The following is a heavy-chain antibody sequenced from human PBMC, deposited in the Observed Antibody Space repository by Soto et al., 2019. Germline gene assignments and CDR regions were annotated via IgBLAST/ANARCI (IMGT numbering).Heavy chain of an antibody. CDR1: GFTFSSYA. CDR3: ARDLHARTTGKLDY. D-gene: IGHD1-1*01. J-gene: IGHJ4*02. Sequence: PGGSLRLSCAASGFTFSSYAMHWVRQAPGKGLEWVAVISYDGSNKYYADSVKGRFTISRDNSKNTLYLQMNSLRAEDTAVYYCARDLHARTTGKLDYWGQGTLVTVSS. V-gene: IGHV3-30-3*01. CDR2: ISYDGSNK.